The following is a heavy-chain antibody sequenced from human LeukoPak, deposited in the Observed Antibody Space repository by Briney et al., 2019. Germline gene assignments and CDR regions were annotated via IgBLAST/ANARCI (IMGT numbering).Heavy chain of an antibody. CDR2: TRSKAYGGTT. J-gene: IGHJ4*02. Sequence: GRSLRLSCTASGFTFGDYAMSWVRQAPGKGLEWVGFTRSKAYGGTTEYAASVKGRFTISRDDSKSIAYLQMNSLKTEDTAVYYCTRDTPKIRGDYWGQGTLVTVSS. CDR1: GFTFGDYA. V-gene: IGHV3-49*04. CDR3: TRDTPKIRGDY.